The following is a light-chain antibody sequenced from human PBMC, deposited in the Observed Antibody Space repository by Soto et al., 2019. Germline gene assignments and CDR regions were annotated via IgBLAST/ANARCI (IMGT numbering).Light chain of an antibody. J-gene: IGKJ1*01. CDR1: QNINSW. CDR2: DAS. V-gene: IGKV1-5*01. Sequence: DIQMTQSPSTLSASVGDRVTITCRASQNINSWLAWYQQKPGTAPKLLIYDASSLESGVPSRFGGSGSGTEFTLTISSLQPDDFATYYCQQYNSYSGTFGQGTKV. CDR3: QQYNSYSGT.